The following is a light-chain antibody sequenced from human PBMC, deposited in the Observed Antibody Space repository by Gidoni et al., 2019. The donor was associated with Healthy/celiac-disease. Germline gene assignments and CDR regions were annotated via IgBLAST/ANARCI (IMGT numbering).Light chain of an antibody. CDR3: QQYNSYWT. J-gene: IGKJ1*01. V-gene: IGKV1-5*03. CDR1: QSISSW. CDR2: KAS. Sequence: DIQMTQSPSTLSASVGDRVTITCRASQSISSWLAWYQQKPGKAPKLLFYKASSFASGVPSRFSGSGSGTEFTLTISRLQPDDFATYYCQQYNSYWTFGQGTKVEIK.